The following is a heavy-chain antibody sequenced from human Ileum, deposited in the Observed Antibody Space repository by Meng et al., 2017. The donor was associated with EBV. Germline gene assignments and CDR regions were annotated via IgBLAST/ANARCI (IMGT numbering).Heavy chain of an antibody. V-gene: IGHV4-4*02. CDR3: AKNGEKYFEY. CDR1: GGSISVINW. J-gene: IGHJ4*02. Sequence: QVPVQESGPGLVNPSGTLSLTCAVSGGSISVINWWSWVRQSPEKGLEWIGEMSDSGITHYNPSLKSRVTISADKSNNQFSLKLTSVTSADTAVYFCAKNGEKYFEYWGQGTLVTVSS. CDR2: MSDSGIT.